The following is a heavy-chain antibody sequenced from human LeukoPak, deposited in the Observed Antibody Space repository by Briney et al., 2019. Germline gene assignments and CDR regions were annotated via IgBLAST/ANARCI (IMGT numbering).Heavy chain of an antibody. CDR2: IDPSDSYT. CDR3: AREYADSGSYLDY. V-gene: IGHV5-10-1*01. CDR1: GYNFTSYW. J-gene: IGHJ4*02. Sequence: GESLKISCQGSGYNFTSYWIGWVRQMPGKGLEWMGRIDPSDSYTNYSPSFQGHVTISADKSISTAYLQWSSLKASDTAMYYCAREYADSGSYLDYWGQGTLVTVSS. D-gene: IGHD1-26*01.